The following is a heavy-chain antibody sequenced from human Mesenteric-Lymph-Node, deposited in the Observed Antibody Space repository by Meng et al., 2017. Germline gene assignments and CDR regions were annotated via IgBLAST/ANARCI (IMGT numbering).Heavy chain of an antibody. Sequence: DVPLVESGGGLGQPGGSLRLSCAASGFTFDAYAITWVRQAPGTGLEWVSAISGSGGSTYASDSVEGRFTISRDNSRNTVYLHMRSLSSEDTAVYYCARAYYFESRGYYYDYWGQGTLVTVSS. CDR3: ARAYYFESRGYYYDY. V-gene: IGHV3-23*04. CDR1: GFTFDAYA. CDR2: ISGSGGST. J-gene: IGHJ4*02. D-gene: IGHD3-22*01.